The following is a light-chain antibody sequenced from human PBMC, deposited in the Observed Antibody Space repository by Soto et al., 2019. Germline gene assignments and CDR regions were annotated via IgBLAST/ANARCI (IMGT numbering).Light chain of an antibody. V-gene: IGLV2-14*01. CDR1: SSDVGAYNY. CDR2: DVN. CDR3: TSWTTSTTMK. Sequence: QSVLTQPASVSGSPGQSITISCTGTSSDVGAYNYVSWYQQHPGKAPKLMIYDVNIRPSGVCNRFSGSKSGNTASLTISGLQAEDEADYYCTSWTTSTTMKFGGGTKLTVL. J-gene: IGLJ2*01.